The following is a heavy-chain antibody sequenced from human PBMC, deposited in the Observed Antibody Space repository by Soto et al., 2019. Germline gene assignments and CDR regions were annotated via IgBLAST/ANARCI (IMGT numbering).Heavy chain of an antibody. Sequence: PGESLKISCKGSGYSFTSYLIGWVRQMPGKGLEWMGIIYPGDSDTRYSPSFQGQVTISADKSISTAYLQWSSLKASDTAMYYCARRLGYSSGWSYAFDIWGQGTMVTVSS. V-gene: IGHV5-51*01. J-gene: IGHJ3*02. CDR2: IYPGDSDT. CDR3: ARRLGYSSGWSYAFDI. CDR1: GYSFTSYL. D-gene: IGHD6-19*01.